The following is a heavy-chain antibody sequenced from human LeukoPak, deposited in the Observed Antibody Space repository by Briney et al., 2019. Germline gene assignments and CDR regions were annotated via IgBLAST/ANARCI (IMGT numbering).Heavy chain of an antibody. Sequence: ASVKVSYKASGYTFTSYGISWVRQAPGQGLEWMGWISAYNGNTNYAQKLQGRVTMTTDTSTSTAYMELRSLRSDDTAVYYCAYCGGDCYSRWFDPWGQGTLVTVSS. D-gene: IGHD2-21*02. CDR3: AYCGGDCYSRWFDP. CDR1: GYTFTSYG. CDR2: ISAYNGNT. V-gene: IGHV1-18*01. J-gene: IGHJ5*02.